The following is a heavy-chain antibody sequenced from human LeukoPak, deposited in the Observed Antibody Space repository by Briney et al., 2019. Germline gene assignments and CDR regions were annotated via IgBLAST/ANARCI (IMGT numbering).Heavy chain of an antibody. CDR3: ARGSWDY. J-gene: IGHJ4*02. CDR2: ISSSGFTI. CDR1: GFTFDDYD. V-gene: IGHV3-48*03. Sequence: GGSLRLSCAASGFTFDDYDMNWVRQAPGKGLEWVSYISSSGFTIYYADSVKGRFTISRDNAKNSLYLQMNNVRAEDTAIYYCARGSWDYWGQGTLVTVSS.